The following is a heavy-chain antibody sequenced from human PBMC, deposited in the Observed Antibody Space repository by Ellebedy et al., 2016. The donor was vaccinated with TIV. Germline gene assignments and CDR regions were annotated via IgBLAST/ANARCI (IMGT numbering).Heavy chain of an antibody. CDR3: ARMDGGLYYYYYGMDV. Sequence: GESLKISCAASGFTFSSYGMHWVRQAPGKGLEWVAVIWYDGSKKYYADSVKGRFTISRDNSKNTLYLQMNSLRAEDTAVYCCARMDGGLYYYYYGMDVWGQGTTVTVSS. D-gene: IGHD2-15*01. J-gene: IGHJ6*02. V-gene: IGHV3-33*01. CDR1: GFTFSSYG. CDR2: IWYDGSKK.